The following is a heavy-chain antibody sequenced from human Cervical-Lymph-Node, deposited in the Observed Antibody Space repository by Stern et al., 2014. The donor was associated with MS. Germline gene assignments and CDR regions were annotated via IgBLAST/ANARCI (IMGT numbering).Heavy chain of an antibody. J-gene: IGHJ5*01. V-gene: IGHV4-59*01. CDR3: ARVTGRGTRQNWFDS. CDR1: GGSMSSKY. Sequence: QVQLVQSGPGLVKPSETVSLTCTVSGGSMSSKYWNWIRQPPGKGLEWIGYIYSDGSTNYNPSLKSRVLISLDTSTNQFSLRLTSVTAADTAVYYCARVTGRGTRQNWFDSWGQGTLVTVSS. CDR2: IYSDGST. D-gene: IGHD1-26*01.